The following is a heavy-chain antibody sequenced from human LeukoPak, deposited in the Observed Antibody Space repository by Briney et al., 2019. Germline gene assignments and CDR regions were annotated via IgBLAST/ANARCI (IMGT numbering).Heavy chain of an antibody. CDR2: IYYSGST. J-gene: IGHJ6*03. CDR3: ARERRQQLVPPEFYYYYYYMDV. D-gene: IGHD6-13*01. Sequence: PSETLSLTCTVSGGSISSSSYYWGWIRQPPGKGLEWIGSIYYSGSTYYNPSLKSRVTMSVDTSKNQFSLKLSSVTAADTAVYYCARERRQQLVPPEFYYYYYYMDVWGKGTTVTISS. V-gene: IGHV4-39*07. CDR1: GGSISSSSYY.